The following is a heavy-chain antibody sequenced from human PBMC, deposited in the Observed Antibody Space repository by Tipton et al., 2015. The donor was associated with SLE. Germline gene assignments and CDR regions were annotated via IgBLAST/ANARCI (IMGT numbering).Heavy chain of an antibody. CDR3: AKAGDIVVVPAAIS. J-gene: IGHJ5*02. Sequence: GSLRLSCAASGFTFSSYAMSWVRQAPGKGLEWVSVIYSGGSSTYYADSVKGRFTISRDNSKNTLYLQMNSLRAEDTAVYYCAKAGDIVVVPAAISWGQGTLVTVSS. D-gene: IGHD2-2*01. CDR2: IYSGGSST. CDR1: GFTFSSYA. V-gene: IGHV3-23*03.